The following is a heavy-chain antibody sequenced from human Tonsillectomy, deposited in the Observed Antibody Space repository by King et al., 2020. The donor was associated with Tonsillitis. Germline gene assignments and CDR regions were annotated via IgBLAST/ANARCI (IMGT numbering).Heavy chain of an antibody. CDR2: IYSRGGT. CDR3: ARSNTAMVD. J-gene: IGHJ4*02. D-gene: IGHD5-18*01. CDR1: GGSITTYY. Sequence: VQLQESGPGLVKPSETLSLTCIVSGGSITTYYWSWVRQPPGKALEWIGYIYSRGGTNYNPSLNSRVTISLDTYKNQFSLTLTSVTAADTAVYYCARSNTAMVDGGQGTLVTVSS. V-gene: IGHV4-59*01.